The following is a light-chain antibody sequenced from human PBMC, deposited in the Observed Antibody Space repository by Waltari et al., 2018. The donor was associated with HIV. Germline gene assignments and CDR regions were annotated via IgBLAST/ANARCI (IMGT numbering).Light chain of an antibody. V-gene: IGLV2-11*01. J-gene: IGLJ2*01. CDR3: CSYAGTYTLSV. Sequence: QSALTQPRSVSGSPGQSVTISCTGTTNDVGGYNYVSWYQHPPGKAPKLMIYDVGQRPSGVPDRFSGSKSGSTASLTISGLQVEDEADYYCCSYAGTYTLSVFGGGTKLTVL. CDR1: TNDVGGYNY. CDR2: DVG.